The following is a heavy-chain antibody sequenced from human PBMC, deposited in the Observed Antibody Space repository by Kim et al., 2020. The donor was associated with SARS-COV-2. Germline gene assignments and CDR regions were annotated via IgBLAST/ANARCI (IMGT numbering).Heavy chain of an antibody. J-gene: IGHJ6*02. CDR3: ARDRRADRSSWYYYYYGMDV. Sequence: GGSLRLSCAASGFTVSSNYMSWVRQAPGKGLEWVSVIYSGGSTYYADSVKGRFTISRHNSKNTLYLQMNSLRAEDTAVYYCARDRRADRSSWYYYYYGMDVWGQGTTVTVSS. CDR2: IYSGGST. V-gene: IGHV3-53*04. D-gene: IGHD6-13*01. CDR1: GFTVSSNY.